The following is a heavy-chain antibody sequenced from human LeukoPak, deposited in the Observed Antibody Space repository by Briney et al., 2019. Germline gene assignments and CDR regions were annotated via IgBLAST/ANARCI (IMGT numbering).Heavy chain of an antibody. D-gene: IGHD3-10*01. J-gene: IGHJ4*02. V-gene: IGHV3-30*04. Sequence: GRSLRLSCAASGFTFSSYAMHWVRQAPGKGLEWVAVISYDGSNKYYADSMKGRFTIPRDNSKNTLYLQMNSLRAEDTAVYYCARDGSATMVRGVIMPREYFDYWGQGTLVTVSS. CDR3: ARDGSATMVRGVIMPREYFDY. CDR2: ISYDGSNK. CDR1: GFTFSSYA.